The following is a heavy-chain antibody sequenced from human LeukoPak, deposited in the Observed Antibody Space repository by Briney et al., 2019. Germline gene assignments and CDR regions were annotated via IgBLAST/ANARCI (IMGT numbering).Heavy chain of an antibody. CDR3: ARAATYNWNDVNY. Sequence: GGSLRLSCAASGFTFSDYYMNWIRQTPGKGLEWVSYISSSGIIIYYADSVKGRFTISRDNAKNSVYLQMNSLRAEDTAVYYCARAATYNWNDVNYWGQGTLVTVSS. CDR2: ISSSGIII. CDR1: GFTFSDYY. V-gene: IGHV3-11*01. D-gene: IGHD1-20*01. J-gene: IGHJ4*02.